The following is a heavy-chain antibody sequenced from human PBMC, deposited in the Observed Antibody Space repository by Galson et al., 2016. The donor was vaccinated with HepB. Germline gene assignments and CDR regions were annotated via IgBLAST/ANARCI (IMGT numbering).Heavy chain of an antibody. V-gene: IGHV3-7*01. CDR3: ARGGSMDV. Sequence: SLRLSCAASGFTFSNSLMTWVRLAPGKGLEWVASIKRDESATYYVGSVKGRFTISRNNAKNSLFLQMNSLRAEDTALYYCARGGSMDVWGQGTTVTASS. J-gene: IGHJ6*02. CDR1: GFTFSNSL. CDR2: IKRDESAT.